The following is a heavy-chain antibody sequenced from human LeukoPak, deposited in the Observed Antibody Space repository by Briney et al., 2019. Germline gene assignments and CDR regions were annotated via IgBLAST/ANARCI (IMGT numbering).Heavy chain of an antibody. V-gene: IGHV5-51*01. D-gene: IGHD3-10*01. CDR2: IYPGDSDT. CDR1: GYSFTSYW. CDR3: ARHYGSATTRWFDP. Sequence: GESLKISCKGSGYSFTSYWTGWVRQMPGKGLEWMGIIYPGDSDTTYSPSFKGQLTISADKSISTAYLQWSSLKASDTAMYYCARHYGSATTRWFDPWGQGTLVTVSS. J-gene: IGHJ5*02.